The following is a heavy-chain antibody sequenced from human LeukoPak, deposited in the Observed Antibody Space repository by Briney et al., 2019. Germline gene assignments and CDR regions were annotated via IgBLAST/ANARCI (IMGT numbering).Heavy chain of an antibody. D-gene: IGHD3-3*01. J-gene: IGHJ5*02. CDR3: ARDSDPNYDFWSGYYPNWFDP. CDR2: IYYSGST. Sequence: SQTLSLTCTVSGGSISSGGYYWSWIRQHPGKGLEWIGYIYYSGSTYYNPSLKSRVTISVDTSKNQFSLKLSSVTAADTAVYYCARDSDPNYDFWSGYYPNWFDPWGQGTLVTVSS. V-gene: IGHV4-31*03. CDR1: GGSISSGGYY.